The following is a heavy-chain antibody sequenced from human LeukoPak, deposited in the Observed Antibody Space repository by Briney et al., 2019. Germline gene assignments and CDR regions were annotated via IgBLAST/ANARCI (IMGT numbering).Heavy chain of an antibody. CDR1: GFSLSNARMG. Sequence: ESGPVLVKPTETLTLTCTVSGFSLSNARMGVSWIRQPPGKALEWLAHIFSNDEKSYSTSLKSRLTISKDTSKSQVVLTMTNMGPVDTATYYCARTNYYDSSGYLDAFDIWGQGTMVTVSS. D-gene: IGHD3-22*01. V-gene: IGHV2-26*01. CDR3: ARTNYYDSSGYLDAFDI. CDR2: IFSNDEK. J-gene: IGHJ3*02.